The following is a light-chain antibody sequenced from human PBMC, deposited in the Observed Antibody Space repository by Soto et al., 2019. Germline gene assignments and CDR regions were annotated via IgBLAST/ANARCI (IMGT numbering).Light chain of an antibody. CDR1: SSDVGGYNY. V-gene: IGLV2-14*01. CDR3: SSYTSSSTPYV. J-gene: IGLJ1*01. CDR2: DVS. Sequence: QSVLTQPASVSGSPGQSITISCTGTSSDVGGYNYVSWYQQHPGKAPKLMIYDVSNRPSGVSNRFSGSKSGNTASLTISGLQAEDEADYYCSSYTSSSTPYVFGPGTXVTVL.